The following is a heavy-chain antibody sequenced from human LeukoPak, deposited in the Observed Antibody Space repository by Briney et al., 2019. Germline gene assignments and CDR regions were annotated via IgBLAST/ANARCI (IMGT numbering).Heavy chain of an antibody. Sequence: GGSLRLSCAASGFTFSSYSMNWVRQAPGKGLEWVSYISSASGSIYYADSVKGRFTISRDNAKNSLFLQMNSLRAEDTAEYYCARGIILRKRWLQSRRILAFDIWGQGTMVTVSS. CDR3: ARGIILRKRWLQSRRILAFDI. V-gene: IGHV3-48*04. J-gene: IGHJ3*02. CDR2: ISSASGSI. D-gene: IGHD5-24*01. CDR1: GFTFSSYS.